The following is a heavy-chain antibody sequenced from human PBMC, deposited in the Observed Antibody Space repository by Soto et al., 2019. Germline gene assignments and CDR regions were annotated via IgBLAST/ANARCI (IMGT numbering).Heavy chain of an antibody. CDR1: GYTFTSYD. V-gene: IGHV1-8*01. D-gene: IGHD3-22*01. CDR3: AREMGGGGYYDSNGWFDP. CDR2: MNPNSGNT. J-gene: IGHJ5*02. Sequence: GASVKVSCKASGYTFTSYDINWVRQATGQGLEWMGWMNPNSGNTGYAQKFQGRVTMTRNTSISTAYMELSSLRSEDTAVYYCAREMGGGGYYDSNGWFDPWGQGTLVTVSS.